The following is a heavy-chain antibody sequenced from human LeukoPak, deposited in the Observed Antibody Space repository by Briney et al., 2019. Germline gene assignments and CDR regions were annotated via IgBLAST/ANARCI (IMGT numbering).Heavy chain of an antibody. CDR3: ASRVQSGWSFDY. CDR1: GFTFSSYW. Sequence: PGGSLRLSCGASGFTFSSYWMHWVRQAPGKGLVWVSRISSDGTSTSYADSVKGRFTISRDNAENTLYLQMNSLRAEDTAVYYCASRVQSGWSFDYWGQGNLVTVSS. V-gene: IGHV3-74*01. J-gene: IGHJ4*02. CDR2: ISSDGTST. D-gene: IGHD6-19*01.